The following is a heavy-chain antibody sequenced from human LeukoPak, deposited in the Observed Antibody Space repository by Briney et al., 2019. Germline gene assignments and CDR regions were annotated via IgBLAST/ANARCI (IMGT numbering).Heavy chain of an antibody. V-gene: IGHV3-7*03. CDR3: ARGASSSP. J-gene: IGHJ5*02. CDR2: IKQDGSER. D-gene: IGHD6-13*01. Sequence: GGSLRLSCEASGFTFSTFWMTWVRQVPGKGLEWVANIKQDGSERNYVDSVKGRFTISRDNAKNSLYLQMNSLRAEDTAVYCCARGASSSPWGQGTLVTVSS. CDR1: GFTFSTFW.